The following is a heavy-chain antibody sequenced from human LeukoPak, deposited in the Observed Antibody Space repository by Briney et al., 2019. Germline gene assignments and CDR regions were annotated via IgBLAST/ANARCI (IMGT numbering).Heavy chain of an antibody. D-gene: IGHD3-22*01. CDR3: ARHLYYYDSSGPHYFDY. Sequence: SETLSLTCTVSGGSISSYYWSWIRQPPGKGLEWIGYIYYSGSTNYNPSLKSRVTISVDTSKNQFSLKLSSVTAADTAVYYCARHLYYYDSSGPHYFDYWGQGTLVTVSS. V-gene: IGHV4-59*08. CDR2: IYYSGST. J-gene: IGHJ4*02. CDR1: GGSISSYY.